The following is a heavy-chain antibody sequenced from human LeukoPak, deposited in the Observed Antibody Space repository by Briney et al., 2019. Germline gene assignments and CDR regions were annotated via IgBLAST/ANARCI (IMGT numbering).Heavy chain of an antibody. V-gene: IGHV1-2*02. J-gene: IGHJ3*02. CDR3: AMSSIAVAGTGDDAFDI. Sequence: ASVKVSCKASGYTFTGYYMHWVRQAPGQGLEWMGWINPNSGGTNYAQKFQGRVTMTRDTSISTAYMELSRLRSDDTAVYYCAMSSIAVAGTGDDAFDIWGQGTMVTVSS. CDR2: INPNSGGT. CDR1: GYTFTGYY. D-gene: IGHD6-19*01.